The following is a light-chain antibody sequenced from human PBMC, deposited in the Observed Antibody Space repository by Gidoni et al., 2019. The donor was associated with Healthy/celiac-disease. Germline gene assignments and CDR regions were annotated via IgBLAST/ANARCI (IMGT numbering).Light chain of an antibody. CDR2: DAS. CDR3: QQRSNRPLT. J-gene: IGKJ4*01. Sequence: LVLTPSPATLSLSPGERATLSCRASQSVSSYLAWYQQKPGQAPRLLIYDASNRATGIPARFSGSGSGTDVTLTISSREPEDFAVYYCQQRSNRPLTFXGXTKVEIK. CDR1: QSVSSY. V-gene: IGKV3-11*01.